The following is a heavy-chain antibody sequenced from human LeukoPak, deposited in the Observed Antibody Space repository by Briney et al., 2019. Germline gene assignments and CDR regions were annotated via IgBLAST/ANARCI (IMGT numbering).Heavy chain of an antibody. Sequence: SETLSLTCAVYGGSFSGYYWSWIRQPPGKGLEWIGEINHSGSTNYNPSLKSRVTISVDTSENQFSLKLSSVTAADTAVYYCARAYGGNSRFDYWGQGTLVTVSS. J-gene: IGHJ4*02. CDR1: GGSFSGYY. CDR3: ARAYGGNSRFDY. V-gene: IGHV4-34*01. D-gene: IGHD4-23*01. CDR2: INHSGST.